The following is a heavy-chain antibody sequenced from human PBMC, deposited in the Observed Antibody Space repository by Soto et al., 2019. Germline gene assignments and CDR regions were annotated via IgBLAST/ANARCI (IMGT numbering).Heavy chain of an antibody. CDR3: ARDPYLTMIVETQLFGGTPPGVETHEYYYYGMDV. V-gene: IGHV3-11*06. D-gene: IGHD3-22*01. J-gene: IGHJ6*02. Sequence: GVSLRLSCAASGFTFSDYYMSWIRQAPWKGLEWVSDISSSSSYTKYADSVKGRFTISRDSAKNSLYLQMNSLRAEDTAVYYCARDPYLTMIVETQLFGGTPPGVETHEYYYYGMDVWGQGTTVTVSS. CDR1: GFTFSDYY. CDR2: ISSSSSYT.